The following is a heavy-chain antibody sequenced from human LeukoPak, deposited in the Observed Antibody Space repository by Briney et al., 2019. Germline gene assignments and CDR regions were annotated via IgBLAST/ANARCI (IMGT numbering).Heavy chain of an antibody. CDR3: ARQAGSYAFYYYDY. D-gene: IGHD2-2*01. CDR2: IYYSGST. J-gene: IGHJ4*02. CDR1: GGSISSYY. V-gene: IGHV4-59*08. Sequence: SETLSLTCTVSGGSISSYYWSWIRQPPGKGLEWIGYIYYSGSTNYNPSLKSRVTISVDTSKNQFSLKLSSVTAADTAVYYCARQAGSYAFYYYDYWGQGTLVTVSS.